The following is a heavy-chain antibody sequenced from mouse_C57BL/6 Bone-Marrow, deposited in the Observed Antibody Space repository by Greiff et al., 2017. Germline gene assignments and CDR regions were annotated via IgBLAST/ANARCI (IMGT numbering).Heavy chain of an antibody. J-gene: IGHJ4*01. D-gene: IGHD1-1*01. V-gene: IGHV1-64*01. CDR1: GYTFTSYW. Sequence: QVQLQQPGAELVKPGASVKLSCKASGYTFTSYWMHWVKQRPGQGLEWIGMIHPNSGSTNYNEKFKSKATLTVDKSSSTAYMQLSSLTSEDSAVYYSARAYGSSYACALDYWGRGTSVTVSS. CDR3: ARAYGSSYACALDY. CDR2: IHPNSGST.